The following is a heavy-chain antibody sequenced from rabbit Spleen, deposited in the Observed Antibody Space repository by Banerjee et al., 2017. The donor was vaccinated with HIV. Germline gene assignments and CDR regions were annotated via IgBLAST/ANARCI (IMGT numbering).Heavy chain of an antibody. CDR1: GFSFNNNYY. D-gene: IGHD1-1*01. CDR3: ARDLTSVIGWNFNL. CDR2: IYAGSSGGT. J-gene: IGHJ4*01. Sequence: QEQLVESGGGLVQPEGSLTLTCTASGFSFNNNYYMCWVRQAPGKGLEWIGRIYAGSSGGTYYASWAKGRFTISKTSSTTVTLQMTSLTAADTATYFCARDLTSVIGWNFNLWGPGPLVTVS. V-gene: IGHV1S45*01.